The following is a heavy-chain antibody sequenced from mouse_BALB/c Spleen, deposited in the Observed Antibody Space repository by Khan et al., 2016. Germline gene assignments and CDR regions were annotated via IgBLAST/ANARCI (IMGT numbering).Heavy chain of an antibody. CDR1: EFTFSSYA. CDR3: AREGDAMDY. V-gene: IGHV5-9-4*01. CDR2: ISSGGSYT. J-gene: IGHJ4*01. D-gene: IGHD3-3*01. Sequence: EVELVESGGGLVKPGGSLKLSCAASEFTFSSYAMSWVRQSPEKRLEWVAEISSGGSYTYYPDTVTGRFTISRDNAKNTLYLEMSSLRSEDTAMYYCAREGDAMDYWGQGTSVTVSS.